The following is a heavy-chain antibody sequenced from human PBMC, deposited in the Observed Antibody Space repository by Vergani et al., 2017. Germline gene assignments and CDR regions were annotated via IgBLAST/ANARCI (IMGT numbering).Heavy chain of an antibody. CDR2: ISGSGGST. V-gene: IGHV3-23*01. D-gene: IGHD3-3*01. J-gene: IGHJ4*02. CDR3: AKDRPIWEEWLLFGDY. Sequence: EVPLLESGGGLVRPGGSLRLSCAASGFTFSSYAMSWVRQAPGKGLEWVSAISGSGGSTYYADSVKGRFTISRDNSKNTLYLQMNSLRAEDTAVYYCAKDRPIWEEWLLFGDYWGQGTLVTVSS. CDR1: GFTFSSYA.